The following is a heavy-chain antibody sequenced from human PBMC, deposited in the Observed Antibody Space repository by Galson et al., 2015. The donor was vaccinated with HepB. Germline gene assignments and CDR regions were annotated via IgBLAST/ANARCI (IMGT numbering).Heavy chain of an antibody. V-gene: IGHV3-30*04. CDR2: ISYDGSNK. CDR1: GFTFSSYA. J-gene: IGHJ6*02. CDR3: ASGAHYSSSWYLGGYYYYGMDV. D-gene: IGHD6-13*01. Sequence: SLRLSCAASGFTFSSYAMHWVRQAPGKGLEWVAVISYDGSNKYYADSVKGRFTISRDNSKNTLYLQMSSLRAEDTAVYYCASGAHYSSSWYLGGYYYYGMDVWGQGTTVTVSS.